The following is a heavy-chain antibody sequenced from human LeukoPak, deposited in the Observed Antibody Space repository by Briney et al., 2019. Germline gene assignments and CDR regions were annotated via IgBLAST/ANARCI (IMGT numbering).Heavy chain of an antibody. CDR1: GGSISSSSYY. CDR2: FYNSGIT. V-gene: IGHV4-39*01. D-gene: IGHD6-19*01. Sequence: PSETLSLTCTVSGGSISSSSYYWGWIRQPPGKGLQWIGTFYNSGITYFNPSLKSRVTMSIDTSKNQFSLKVTSVTAADTAVYYCARRSYSSGWYGFDPWGQGTLVTVSS. J-gene: IGHJ5*02. CDR3: ARRSYSSGWYGFDP.